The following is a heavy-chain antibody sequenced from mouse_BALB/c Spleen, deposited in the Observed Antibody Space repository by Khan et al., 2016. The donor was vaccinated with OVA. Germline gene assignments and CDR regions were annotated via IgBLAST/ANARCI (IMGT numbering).Heavy chain of an antibody. V-gene: IGHV5-6-5*01. CDR1: GFTFSNYA. CDR3: TRDYWFTY. Sequence: EVELVESGGDLVKPGGSLKLSCTASGFTFSNYAMSWVRQTPEKRLEWVASISSGDNTYFPASVKGRLTISRDNDKNILYLQMSSLRSEDTAMYYCTRDYWFTYWGQGTLVTVSA. CDR2: ISSGDNT. J-gene: IGHJ3*01.